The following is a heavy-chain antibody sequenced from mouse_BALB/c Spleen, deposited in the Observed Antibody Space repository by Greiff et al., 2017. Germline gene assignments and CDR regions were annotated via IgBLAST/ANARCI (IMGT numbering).Heavy chain of an antibody. D-gene: IGHD2-14*01. V-gene: IGHV1-54*01. Sequence: QVQLKQSGAELVRPGTSVKVSCKASGYAFTNYLIEWVKQRPGQGLEWIGVINPGSGGTNYNEKFKGKATLTADKSSSTAYMQLSSLTSDDSAVYFCARSGGYGYAMDYWGQGTSVTVSS. CDR2: INPGSGGT. J-gene: IGHJ4*01. CDR1: GYAFTNYL. CDR3: ARSGGYGYAMDY.